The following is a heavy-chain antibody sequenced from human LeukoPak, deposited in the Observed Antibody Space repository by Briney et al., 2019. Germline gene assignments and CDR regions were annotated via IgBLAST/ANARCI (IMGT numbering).Heavy chain of an antibody. Sequence: SETLSLTCAVYGGSFSGYYWSWIRQPPGKGLEWIGEINHSGSTNYNPSLKSRVTISVDTSKNQFSLKLSSVTAADTAVYYCARGSADFDWLFQNIWFDPWGQGTLVTVSS. CDR1: GGSFSGYY. J-gene: IGHJ5*02. D-gene: IGHD3-9*01. CDR2: INHSGST. V-gene: IGHV4-34*01. CDR3: ARGSADFDWLFQNIWFDP.